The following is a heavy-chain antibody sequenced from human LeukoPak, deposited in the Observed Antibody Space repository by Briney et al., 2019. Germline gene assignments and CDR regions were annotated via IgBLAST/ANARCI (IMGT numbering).Heavy chain of an antibody. CDR2: IRYDGSNK. CDR1: GFTFSSYG. D-gene: IGHD3-10*01. CDR3: AKDGRRERRYYGSGSYYFDY. Sequence: GGALRLSCAASGFTFSSYGMNWVRQAPGKGLEWVAFIRYDGSNKYYADSVKGRFTISRDNSKNTLYLQMNSLRAEDTAVYYCAKDGRRERRYYGSGSYYFDYWGQGTLVTVSS. J-gene: IGHJ4*02. V-gene: IGHV3-30*02.